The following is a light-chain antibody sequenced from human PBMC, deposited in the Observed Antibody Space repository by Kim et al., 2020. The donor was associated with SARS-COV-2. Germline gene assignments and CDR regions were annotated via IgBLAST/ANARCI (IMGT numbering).Light chain of an antibody. CDR2: KAS. CDR3: QQYKSYPWT. V-gene: IGKV1-5*03. Sequence: DIQMTQSPSTLSASVGDRVSITCRASQSISSWLAWYQQKPGKAPKLLIHKASTLEGAVPSRFSGSESRTEFTLTISSLQPDDFATYYCQQYKSYPWTFGHGTKVDIK. J-gene: IGKJ1*01. CDR1: QSISSW.